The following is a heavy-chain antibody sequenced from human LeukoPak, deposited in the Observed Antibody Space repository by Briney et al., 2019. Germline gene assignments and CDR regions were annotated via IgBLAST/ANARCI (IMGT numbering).Heavy chain of an antibody. V-gene: IGHV3-21*01. CDR2: ISSSSSYI. J-gene: IGHJ4*02. CDR1: GFTFSSYS. Sequence: GSLRLSCAASGFTFSSYSMNWVRQAPGKGLEWVSSISSSSSYIYYADSVKGRFTISRDNAKNSLYLQMNSLRAEDTAVYYWARVASYNWNSVADHWGQGTLVTVSS. D-gene: IGHD1-7*01. CDR3: ARVASYNWNSVADH.